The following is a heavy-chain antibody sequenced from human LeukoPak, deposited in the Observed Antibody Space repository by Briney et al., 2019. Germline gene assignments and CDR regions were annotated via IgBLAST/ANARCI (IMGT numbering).Heavy chain of an antibody. J-gene: IGHJ4*02. CDR3: AKVSRFYYGSSHQDY. V-gene: IGHV3-23*01. Sequence: GSLRLSCAASGFTFFNYAMTWVRPAPGKGLEWVSAIDGSGFTTDNADSVRGRFTISRDNPKNTLFLQMNSLRAEDTAVYFCAKVSRFYYGSSHQDYWGQGTLVTVSS. CDR1: GFTFFNYA. CDR2: IDGSGFTT. D-gene: IGHD3-22*01.